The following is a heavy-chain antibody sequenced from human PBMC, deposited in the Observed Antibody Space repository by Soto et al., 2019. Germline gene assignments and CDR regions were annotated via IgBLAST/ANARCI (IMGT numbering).Heavy chain of an antibody. CDR2: ISASGGTT. Sequence: VQLLESGGGLEQPGGSMRLSCAASGFTFSSYAMSWARQAPGKGLEWVSFISASGGTTYYVDSVKGRFTISREASKNTLYLQMNSLRAEDTAIYYCAKDGSWDGGGGESWGQGTLVIVSS. V-gene: IGHV3-23*01. J-gene: IGHJ4*02. CDR3: AKDGSWDGGGGES. D-gene: IGHD3-16*01. CDR1: GFTFSSYA.